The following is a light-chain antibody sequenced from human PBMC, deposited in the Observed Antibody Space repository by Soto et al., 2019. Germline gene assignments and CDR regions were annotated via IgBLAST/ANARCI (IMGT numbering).Light chain of an antibody. J-gene: IGKJ3*01. CDR3: QQYETLPLT. V-gene: IGKV1-33*01. CDR2: VAF. Sequence: DIQMTQSPSSLSASVGDRVTITCQASHDISNCLNWYQQKPGKAPKLLIYVAFNSEKGVPSRFSGSGSGTAFTITISSLQPEDIATYYCQQYETLPLTFGPATKVDIK. CDR1: HDISNC.